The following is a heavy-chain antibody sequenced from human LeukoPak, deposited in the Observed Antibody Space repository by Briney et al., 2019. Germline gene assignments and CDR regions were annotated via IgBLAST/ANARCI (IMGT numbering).Heavy chain of an antibody. CDR1: GGSISSSSYY. D-gene: IGHD6-19*01. CDR3: ARRPQNSSGWIYYFDY. CDR2: IYYSGST. V-gene: IGHV4-39*01. J-gene: IGHJ4*02. Sequence: PSETLSLTCTVSGGSISSSSYYWGWIRQPPGTGLEWIGSIYYSGSTYYNPSLKSRVTISVDTSKNQFSLKLSSVTAADTAMYYCARRPQNSSGWIYYFDYWGQGTLVTVSS.